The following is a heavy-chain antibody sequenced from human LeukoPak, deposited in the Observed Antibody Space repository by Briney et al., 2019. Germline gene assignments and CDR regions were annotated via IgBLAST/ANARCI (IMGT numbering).Heavy chain of an antibody. D-gene: IGHD4-11*01. CDR3: ARDYSNYDSSWFDP. Sequence: ASVKVSRKASGYTFTSYGISWVRQAPGQGLEWMGWISAYNGNTNYAQKLQGRVTMTTDTSTSTAYMELRSLRSDDTAVYYCARDYSNYDSSWFDPWGQGTLVTVSS. J-gene: IGHJ5*02. CDR1: GYTFTSYG. V-gene: IGHV1-18*01. CDR2: ISAYNGNT.